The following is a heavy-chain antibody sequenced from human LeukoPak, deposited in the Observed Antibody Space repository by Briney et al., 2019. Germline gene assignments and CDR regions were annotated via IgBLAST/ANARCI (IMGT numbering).Heavy chain of an antibody. J-gene: IGHJ3*02. V-gene: IGHV6-1*01. D-gene: IGHD3-9*01. CDR1: GDSVSSNSAA. CDR3: ARETHRTPTTYYDILTGYHGDAFDI. Sequence: SQTLSLTCAISGDSVSSNSAAWNWIRQSPSRGLEWLGRTYYRSKWYNDYAVSVKSRITINPDTSKNQFSLQLNSVTPEDTAVYYCARETHRTPTTYYDILTGYHGDAFDIWGQGTMVTVSS. CDR2: TYYRSKWYN.